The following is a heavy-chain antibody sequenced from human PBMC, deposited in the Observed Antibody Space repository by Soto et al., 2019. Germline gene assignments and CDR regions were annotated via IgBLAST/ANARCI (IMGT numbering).Heavy chain of an antibody. CDR2: ISPKNGNT. J-gene: IGHJ5*02. CDR1: GYGYSPYD. D-gene: IGHD3-9*01. CDR3: ATSYDTGFDP. Sequence: SVKLYCKAPGYGYSPYDISLLRQAPGQGPEWMGRISPKNGNTNYAKSFQDRVTMTADTSSSTAYMELRGLRSDDTANYYCATSYDTGFDPWGQGTLVTVSS. V-gene: IGHV1-18*04.